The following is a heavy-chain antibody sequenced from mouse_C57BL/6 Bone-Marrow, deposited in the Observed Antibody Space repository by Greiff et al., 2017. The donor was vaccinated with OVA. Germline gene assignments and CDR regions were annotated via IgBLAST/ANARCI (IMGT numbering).Heavy chain of an antibody. V-gene: IGHV5-17*01. CDR3: ARPDSSGYDY. J-gene: IGHJ2*01. Sequence: DVMLVESGGGLVKPGGSLKLSCAASGFTFSDYGMHWVRQAPEKGLEWVAYISSGSSTIYYADTVKGRFTISRDNAKNTLFLQMTSLRSEDTAMYYCARPDSSGYDYWGQGTTLTVSS. D-gene: IGHD3-2*02. CDR2: ISSGSSTI. CDR1: GFTFSDYG.